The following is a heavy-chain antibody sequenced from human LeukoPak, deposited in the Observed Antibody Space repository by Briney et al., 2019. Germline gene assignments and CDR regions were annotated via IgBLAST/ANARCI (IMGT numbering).Heavy chain of an antibody. V-gene: IGHV1-2*02. J-gene: IGHJ4*02. Sequence: ASVRHSSKTSGYTFTKYFLHWGRQAPGQGLEWMGWISPNGGVTKYTQKFQGRVTMTRETSISTAYMELTSLTSDDTAVYYCASLKDGYNFHHWGQGTLFTVSS. CDR1: GYTFTKYF. CDR2: ISPNGGVT. CDR3: ASLKDGYNFHH. D-gene: IGHD5-24*01.